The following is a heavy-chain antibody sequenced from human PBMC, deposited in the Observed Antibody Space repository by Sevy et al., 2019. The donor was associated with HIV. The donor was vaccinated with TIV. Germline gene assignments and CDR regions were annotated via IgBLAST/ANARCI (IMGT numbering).Heavy chain of an antibody. CDR2: MWFDGSNT. Sequence: GESLRLSCAASGFTFSTYGMHWVRQAPGKGLEWVAVMWFDGSNTYYADSVKGRFTISRDIAKNTLHLQMNSLRAEDTAVYYCARDLEFYDYGDYGPAFMPDYWGQGTLVTVSS. CDR3: ARDLEFYDYGDYGPAFMPDY. J-gene: IGHJ4*02. CDR1: GFTFSTYG. V-gene: IGHV3-33*01. D-gene: IGHD4-17*01.